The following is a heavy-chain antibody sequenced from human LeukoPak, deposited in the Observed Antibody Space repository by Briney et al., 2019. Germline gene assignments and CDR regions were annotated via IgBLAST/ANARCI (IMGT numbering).Heavy chain of an antibody. Sequence: GGSLRLSCAASGFTFSSYAMHWVRQAPGKGLEWVAVISYDGSNKYYADSVRGRFTISRDNSKNTLYLQMNSLRAEDTAVYYCAREGQMATTSGLVSYWGQGTLVTVSS. V-gene: IGHV3-30*04. J-gene: IGHJ4*02. CDR2: ISYDGSNK. CDR3: AREGQMATTSGLVSY. D-gene: IGHD5-24*01. CDR1: GFTFSSYA.